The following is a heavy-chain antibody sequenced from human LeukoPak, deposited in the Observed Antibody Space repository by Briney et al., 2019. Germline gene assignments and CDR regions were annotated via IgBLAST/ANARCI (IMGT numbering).Heavy chain of an antibody. V-gene: IGHV1-2*02. J-gene: IGHJ4*02. CDR3: ARELNYDYGDLVDY. D-gene: IGHD4-17*01. Sequence: GASVKVSCKASGYTFAGFYMYWVRQAPGQGLEWMGWINPDNGGTNYAQKFQGRVTMTRDTSINTAYMELSRLRSDDTAVYYCARELNYDYGDLVDYWGQGTLVTVSS. CDR1: GYTFAGFY. CDR2: INPDNGGT.